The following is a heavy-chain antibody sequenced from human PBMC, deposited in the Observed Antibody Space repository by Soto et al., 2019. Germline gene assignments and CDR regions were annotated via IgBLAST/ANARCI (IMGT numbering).Heavy chain of an antibody. V-gene: IGHV3-66*01. J-gene: IGHJ3*02. CDR3: ARDGGSRGGGAFDS. D-gene: IGHD5-12*01. Sequence: EVQLVESGGGLVQPGGSLRLSCAASGFTVSSNYMSWVRQAPGKGLEWVSVIYSGGSTYYADSVKGRFTISRDNSKNTLDLQMDSLGAEDTAVYYCARDGGSRGGGAFDSWGQGTMVTGSS. CDR1: GFTVSSNY. CDR2: IYSGGST.